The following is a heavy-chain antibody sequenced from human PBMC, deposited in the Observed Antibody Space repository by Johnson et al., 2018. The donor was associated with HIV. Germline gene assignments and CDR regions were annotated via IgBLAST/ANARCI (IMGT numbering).Heavy chain of an antibody. J-gene: IGHJ3*01. Sequence: QVQLVESGGGVVQPGRSLRLSCAASGFTFSDSYMSWIRQAPGKGLEWVSYISGRGITINYSDSVKGRFTISRANAKNSRYLQMNSLRAEDTAMYYCASYVDDPGHVSMIPGGAFDVWGQGTMVTVSS. CDR3: ASYVDDPGHVSMIPGGAFDV. CDR1: GFTFSDSY. V-gene: IGHV3-11*04. CDR2: ISGRGITI. D-gene: IGHD3-22*01.